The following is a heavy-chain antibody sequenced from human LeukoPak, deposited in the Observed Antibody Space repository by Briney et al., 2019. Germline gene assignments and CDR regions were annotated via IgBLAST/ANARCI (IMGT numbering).Heavy chain of an antibody. CDR2: VFYSGST. D-gene: IGHD3-9*01. CDR1: GGSITSSTW. Sequence: PSETLSLTCARSGGSITSSTWWTWVRQPPGKGLEWIGEVFYSGSTNSNPSLKSRLTMSVDESKHEFSLRLTAVTAADTAVYYCASGGLVSRYLDHWGQGALVNVSP. J-gene: IGHJ4*02. V-gene: IGHV4-4*02. CDR3: ASGGLVSRYLDH.